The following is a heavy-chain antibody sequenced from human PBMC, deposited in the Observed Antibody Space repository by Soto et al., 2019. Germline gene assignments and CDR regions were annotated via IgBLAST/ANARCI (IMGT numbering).Heavy chain of an antibody. CDR2: IHAGGTT. CDR1: GFTVTNNY. D-gene: IGHD4-4*01. CDR3: ARDGKTSTNYELFFDY. J-gene: IGHJ4*02. V-gene: IGHV3-66*01. Sequence: PGGSLRLSCAASGFTVTNNYMIWVRQAPGKGLEWVSLIHAGGTTSYAESVKGRFTISRDSSKNTLYLQMNSLRAEDTAVYYCARDGKTSTNYELFFDYWGQGTLVTVSS.